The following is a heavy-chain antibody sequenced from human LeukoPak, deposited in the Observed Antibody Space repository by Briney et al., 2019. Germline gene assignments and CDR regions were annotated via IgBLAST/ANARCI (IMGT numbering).Heavy chain of an antibody. V-gene: IGHV4-61*02. CDR2: IYPSGSA. J-gene: IGHJ4*02. D-gene: IGHD3-10*01. CDR1: GGSISSRGYY. Sequence: PSETLSLTCAVSGGSISSRGYYWTWIRQSAGKGLEWIGRIYPSGSANYNPSFKSRVTISLDASKNQFSLKLSSVTAADTALYYCAREPAAGSGNHWGQGTLVSVSS. CDR3: AREPAAGSGNH.